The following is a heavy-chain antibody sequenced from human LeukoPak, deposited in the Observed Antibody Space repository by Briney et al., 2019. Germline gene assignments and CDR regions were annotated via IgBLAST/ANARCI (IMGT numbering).Heavy chain of an antibody. J-gene: IGHJ4*02. CDR2: ISDSGDNT. Sequence: GGSLRLSCAASGFIFSSYAMNWVRQAPGKGLERVSIISDSGDNTNYADSVKGRFTISRDNSKSTLYLQMNSLRAEDTAIYYCAKGRRIAVTGVFDNWGQGTLVTVSS. CDR3: AKGRRIAVTGVFDN. D-gene: IGHD6-19*01. CDR1: GFIFSSYA. V-gene: IGHV3-23*01.